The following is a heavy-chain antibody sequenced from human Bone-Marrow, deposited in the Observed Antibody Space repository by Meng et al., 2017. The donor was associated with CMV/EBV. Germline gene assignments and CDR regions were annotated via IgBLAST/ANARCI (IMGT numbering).Heavy chain of an antibody. CDR3: ARDRLDILLVPASHPTRYNWFDP. D-gene: IGHD2-2*01. J-gene: IGHJ5*02. CDR1: Y. CDR2: INPNSGDT. Sequence: YMNWVRQAPGQGLEWMGWINPNSGDTNFAQKFQGRVTMTRDTSISTAYMELSRLRSDDTAVYYCARDRLDILLVPASHPTRYNWFDPWGQGTLVTVSS. V-gene: IGHV1-2*02.